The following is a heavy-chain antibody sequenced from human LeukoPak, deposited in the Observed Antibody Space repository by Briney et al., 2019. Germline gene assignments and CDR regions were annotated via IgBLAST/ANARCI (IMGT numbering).Heavy chain of an antibody. V-gene: IGHV4-59*08. D-gene: IGHD3-10*01. CDR3: ARIRDYYYGMDV. J-gene: IGHJ6*02. CDR1: GGSISSDY. CDR2: IYYSGST. Sequence: SETLSLTCTVSGGSISSDYWTWIRQPPGKGLEWIGYIYYSGSTNYNPSLKSRVTISVDTSKNQFSLKLSSVTAADTAVYYCARIRDYYYGMDVWGQGTTVTVSS.